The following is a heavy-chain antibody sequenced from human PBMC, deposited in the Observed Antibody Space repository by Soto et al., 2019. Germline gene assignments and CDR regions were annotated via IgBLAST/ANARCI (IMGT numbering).Heavy chain of an antibody. CDR2: IYPGDSDT. J-gene: IGHJ6*02. CDR1: GYSFTSYW. CDR3: ARHVPRKYYYYRMDV. Sequence: PGESLKISCKGSGYSFTSYWIGWVRQMPGKGLEWMGIIYPGDSDTRYSPSFQGQVTISADKSISTAYLQWSSLKASDTAMYYCARHVPRKYYYYRMDVWGQGTTVTVPS. V-gene: IGHV5-51*01.